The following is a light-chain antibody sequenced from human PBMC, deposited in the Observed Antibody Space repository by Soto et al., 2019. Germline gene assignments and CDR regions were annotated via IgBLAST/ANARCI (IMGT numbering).Light chain of an antibody. J-gene: IGKJ1*01. Sequence: IVMTQSPATLSLSPGERATLSCRASQSVGKYLVWYQQKPGQAPRLLIYDASNRATGIPARFSGSGSGTDFTLTISSLEPEDVAVYYCQQRGNRPPWTFGQGTKVDNK. CDR2: DAS. V-gene: IGKV3-11*01. CDR3: QQRGNRPPWT. CDR1: QSVGKY.